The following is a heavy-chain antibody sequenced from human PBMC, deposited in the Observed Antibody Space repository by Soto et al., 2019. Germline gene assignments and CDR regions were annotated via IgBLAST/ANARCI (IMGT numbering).Heavy chain of an antibody. CDR1: KNTLTELT. V-gene: IGHV1-24*01. Sequence: ASVKVSCKVPKNTLTELTIDWLRQAPRKGLEWMGRSAPEEGEPIYPQKFQGRVTITADESTNTAYMELTSLRSEDTAVYYCARVVMTTVPASYYYGMDVWGQGTTVTVSS. CDR2: SAPEEGEP. D-gene: IGHD4-4*01. J-gene: IGHJ6*02. CDR3: ARVVMTTVPASYYYGMDV.